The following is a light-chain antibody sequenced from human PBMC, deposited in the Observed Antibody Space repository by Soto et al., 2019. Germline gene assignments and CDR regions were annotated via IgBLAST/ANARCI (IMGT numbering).Light chain of an antibody. CDR3: SSYAASNKHD. CDR1: SSDVGGYDF. Sequence: QSVLAQPPSASGSPGQSITISCTGTSSDVGGYDFVSWYQQHPGKAPKLMIYEVTKRPSGVPDRFSGSKSGNTASLTVSGLQPEDEADYYCSSYAASNKHDFGTGTKVTVL. CDR2: EVT. J-gene: IGLJ1*01. V-gene: IGLV2-8*01.